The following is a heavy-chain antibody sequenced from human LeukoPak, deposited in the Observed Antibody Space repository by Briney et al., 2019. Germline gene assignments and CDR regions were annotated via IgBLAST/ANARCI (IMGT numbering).Heavy chain of an antibody. CDR2: INTNTGSP. V-gene: IGHV7-4-1*02. J-gene: IGHJ4*02. CDR1: GYTFITYP. D-gene: IGHD3-10*01. Sequence: ASVKVSCKASGYTFITYPMNWVRQAPGQGLEWMGWINTNTGSPTYAQGLTGRFVFSLDTSVSTAFLQINSLKAEDTALYYCVRGINTIVYFNYGGRGPLATASS. CDR3: VRGINTIVYFNY.